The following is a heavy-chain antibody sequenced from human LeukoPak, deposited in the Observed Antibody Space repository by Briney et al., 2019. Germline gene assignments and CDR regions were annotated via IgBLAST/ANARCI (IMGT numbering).Heavy chain of an antibody. V-gene: IGHV4-59*01. D-gene: IGHD3-3*01. CDR3: ARGVGTYYDFWSGYQDYMDV. CDR2: IYYSGST. CDR1: GGSISSYY. J-gene: IGHJ6*03. Sequence: PSETLSLTCTASGGSISSYYWSWIRQPPGKGLEWIGYIYYSGSTNYNPSLKSQVTISVDTSKNQFSLKLSSVTAADTAVYYCARGVGTYYDFWSGYQDYMDVWGKGTTVTVSS.